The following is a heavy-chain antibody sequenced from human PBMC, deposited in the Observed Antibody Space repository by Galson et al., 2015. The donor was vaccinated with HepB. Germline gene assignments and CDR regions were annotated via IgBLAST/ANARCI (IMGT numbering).Heavy chain of an antibody. CDR3: ARDILMGATSYYFDY. Sequence: SLRLSCAASGFTFSSYWMSWVRQAPGKGLEWVANIKQDGSEKYYVDSVKGRFTISRDNAKNSLYLQMNSLRAEDTAVYYCARDILMGATSYYFDYWGQGTLVTVSS. V-gene: IGHV3-7*03. D-gene: IGHD1-26*01. CDR1: GFTFSSYW. CDR2: IKQDGSEK. J-gene: IGHJ4*02.